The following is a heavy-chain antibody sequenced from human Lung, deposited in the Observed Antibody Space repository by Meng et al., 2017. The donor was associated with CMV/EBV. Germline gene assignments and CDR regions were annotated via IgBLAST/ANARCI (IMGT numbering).Heavy chain of an antibody. V-gene: IGHV4-59*01. Sequence: SXTXSLTCTVSGGSISSYYWSWIRQPPGKGLEWIGYIYYSGSTNYNPSLKSRVTISVDTSKNQFSLKLSSVTAADTAVYYCARDGPAVAPKWGQGTRVTGSS. CDR3: ARDGPAVAPK. CDR2: IYYSGST. J-gene: IGHJ4*02. D-gene: IGHD6-19*01. CDR1: GGSISSYY.